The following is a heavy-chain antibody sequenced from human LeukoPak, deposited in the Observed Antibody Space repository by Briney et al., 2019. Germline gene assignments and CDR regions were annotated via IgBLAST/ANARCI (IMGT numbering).Heavy chain of an antibody. V-gene: IGHV1-2*02. J-gene: IGHJ4*02. CDR3: ARKYYYVSSGYHGGPLL. D-gene: IGHD3-22*01. CDR1: GYTFTDYY. Sequence: ASVKVSCKASGYTFTDYYMHWVRQAPGQGLEWMGWINPNSGGTNYAQKFQGRVTMTRDTSISTANMELSRLRSDNMAVYYCARKYYYVSSGYHGGPLLCGQRTLGTVSS. CDR2: INPNSGGT.